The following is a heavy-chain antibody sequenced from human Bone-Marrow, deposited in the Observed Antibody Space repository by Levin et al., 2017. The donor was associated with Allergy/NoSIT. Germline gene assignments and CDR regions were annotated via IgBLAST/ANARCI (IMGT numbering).Heavy chain of an antibody. CDR1: GFTFSNSF. V-gene: IGHV3-53*01. D-gene: IGHD2-8*02. Sequence: GGSLRLSCLASGFTFSNSFMSWLRQTPEKGLEFISVIYTDGKTYYADSVKGRFTLSRDNSQNTLYLQMNTLRVEDTARYYCAKTKGFCSGGICLFWFGSWGQGTLVTVSS. CDR2: IYTDGKT. J-gene: IGHJ5*02. CDR3: AKTKGFCSGGICLFWFGS.